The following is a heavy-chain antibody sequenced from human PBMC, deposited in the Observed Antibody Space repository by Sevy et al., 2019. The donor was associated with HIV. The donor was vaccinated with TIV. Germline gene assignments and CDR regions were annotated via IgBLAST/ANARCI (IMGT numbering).Heavy chain of an antibody. V-gene: IGHV3-30*04. D-gene: IGHD1-20*01. CDR1: GFTFSSYA. CDR3: ARDGMDYYYYGMDV. CDR2: ISYDGSNK. Sequence: GGSLRLSCAASGFTFSSYAMHWVRQAPGKGLEWVAVISYDGSNKYYADSVKGRFTISRDNSKNTLYLQMNSLRAEDTAAYYCARDGMDYYYYGMDVWGQGTTVTVSS. J-gene: IGHJ6*02.